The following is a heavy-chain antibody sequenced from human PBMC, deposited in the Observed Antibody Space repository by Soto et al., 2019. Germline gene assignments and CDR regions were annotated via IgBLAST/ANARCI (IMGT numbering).Heavy chain of an antibody. Sequence: SVKVSCKASGYTFTSYAISWVRQAPGQGLEWMGGIIPIFGTANYAQKFQGRVTITADESTSTAYMELSSLRSEDTAVYYCAREWGYYDSSGYYFGQAEYFQHWGQGTLVTVSS. CDR2: IIPIFGTA. J-gene: IGHJ1*01. CDR1: GYTFTSYA. D-gene: IGHD3-22*01. CDR3: AREWGYYDSSGYYFGQAEYFQH. V-gene: IGHV1-69*13.